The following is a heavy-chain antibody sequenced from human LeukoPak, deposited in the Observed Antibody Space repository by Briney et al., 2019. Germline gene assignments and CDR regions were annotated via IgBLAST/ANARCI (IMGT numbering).Heavy chain of an antibody. D-gene: IGHD2-15*01. Sequence: PGGSLRLSCAASGFTFSSYAMSWVRQAPGKGLEWVSAISGSGGSTYYADSVKGRFTISRDNSKNTLYLQMNRLRAEDTAVYYCAKTPNYCSGGSCDWNAFDIWGQGTMVTVSS. V-gene: IGHV3-23*01. CDR3: AKTPNYCSGGSCDWNAFDI. CDR2: ISGSGGST. J-gene: IGHJ3*02. CDR1: GFTFSSYA.